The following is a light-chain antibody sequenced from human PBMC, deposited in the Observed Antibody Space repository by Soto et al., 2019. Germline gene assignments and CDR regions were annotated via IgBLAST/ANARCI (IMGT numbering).Light chain of an antibody. J-gene: IGKJ4*01. CDR3: QQRSNWLT. V-gene: IGKV3-11*01. CDR1: QSVSSY. CDR2: DAV. Sequence: EIVLTQSPATLSLSPGERATLSCRASQSVSSYLAWYQQKPGQAPRLLIYDAVIRATGIPARFSGSGSGTDFTLTISSLEPDDFAIYYCQQRSNWLTFGGGTKVEIK.